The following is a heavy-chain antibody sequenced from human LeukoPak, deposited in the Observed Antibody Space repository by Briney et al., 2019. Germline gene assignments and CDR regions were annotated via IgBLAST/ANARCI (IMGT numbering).Heavy chain of an antibody. D-gene: IGHD3-10*01. CDR1: GYTFTGYY. J-gene: IGHJ6*02. CDR2: INPNSGST. Sequence: ASVNVSCKASGYTFTGYYMHWVLQAPGQELEWMGWINPNSGSTNYAQKFQGRVTMTRDTSISTAYMELSRLRSDDTAVYYCARGGSYGSGSYYNGKNYYYYGMDVWGQGTTVTVSS. V-gene: IGHV1-2*02. CDR3: ARGGSYGSGSYYNGKNYYYYGMDV.